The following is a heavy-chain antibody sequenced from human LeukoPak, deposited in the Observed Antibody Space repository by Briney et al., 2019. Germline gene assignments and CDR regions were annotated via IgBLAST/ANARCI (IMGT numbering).Heavy chain of an antibody. V-gene: IGHV4-39*01. D-gene: IGHD6-19*01. CDR1: GGSISSSSYY. Sequence: PSETLSLTCTVSGGSISSSSYYWGWIRQPPGKGLEWIGSIYYSGSTYYNPSLKSRVTISVDTSKNQFSLKLSSVTAADTAVYYCARTIAVAGRPDYYYYGMDVWGQGTTVTVSS. CDR3: ARTIAVAGRPDYYYYGMDV. J-gene: IGHJ6*02. CDR2: IYYSGST.